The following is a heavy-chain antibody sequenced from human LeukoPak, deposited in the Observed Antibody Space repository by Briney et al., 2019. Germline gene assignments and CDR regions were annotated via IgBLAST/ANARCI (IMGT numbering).Heavy chain of an antibody. CDR1: GESFSGHY. Sequence: PSETLSLTCAVYGESFSGHYWTWIRQPPGKGLEWIGEIDGSGSTNYNPSLKSRVTISVDTSKNQFSLKLSSVTAADTAVYYCAREGYDYVWGSYPTIDYWGKGTLVTASS. CDR2: IDGSGST. D-gene: IGHD3-16*01. V-gene: IGHV4-34*01. CDR3: AREGYDYVWGSYPTIDY. J-gene: IGHJ4*02.